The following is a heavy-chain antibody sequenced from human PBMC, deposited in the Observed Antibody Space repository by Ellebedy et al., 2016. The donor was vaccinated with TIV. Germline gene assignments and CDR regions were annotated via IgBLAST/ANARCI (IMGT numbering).Heavy chain of an antibody. J-gene: IGHJ5*02. CDR1: GFTFSSHS. D-gene: IGHD2-15*01. CDR3: ARSRGLCSGGHCLMDA. V-gene: IGHV3-21*01. CDR2: ISSSSTNI. Sequence: GESLKISXAASGFTFSSHSMNWVRQSPGKELEWVSSISSSSTNIYYAASVECRFTISRDNSKKTLYLQMNSVKFEDTALYFCARSRGLCSGGHCLMDAWGQGARVT.